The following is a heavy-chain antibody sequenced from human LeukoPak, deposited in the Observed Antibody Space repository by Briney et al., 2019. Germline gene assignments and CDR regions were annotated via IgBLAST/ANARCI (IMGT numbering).Heavy chain of an antibody. CDR2: ISWNSGSI. J-gene: IGHJ4*02. CDR1: GFTFDDYA. V-gene: IGHV3-9*01. Sequence: GRSLRLSCAASGFTFDDYAMHWVRQAPGKGLEWVSGISWNSGSIGYEDSVKGRFTISRDNAKNSLYLQMNSLRAEDTALYYCAKDMYGGNSVLLDWGQGTLVTVSS. CDR3: AKDMYGGNSVLLD. D-gene: IGHD4-23*01.